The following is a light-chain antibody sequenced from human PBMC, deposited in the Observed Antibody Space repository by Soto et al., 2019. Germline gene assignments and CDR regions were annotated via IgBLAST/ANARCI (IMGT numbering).Light chain of an antibody. Sequence: QSALTQPASVSGSPGQSITISCIGTNSDVGAYKPVSWYQHHPGKAPKLMIYDVSYRPSGVSNRFSGSQSGNTASLTISGLQPEDESDYYCSSSTTRGTRVFGTGTKLTVL. CDR3: SSSTTRGTRV. J-gene: IGLJ1*01. CDR1: NSDVGAYKP. CDR2: DVS. V-gene: IGLV2-14*03.